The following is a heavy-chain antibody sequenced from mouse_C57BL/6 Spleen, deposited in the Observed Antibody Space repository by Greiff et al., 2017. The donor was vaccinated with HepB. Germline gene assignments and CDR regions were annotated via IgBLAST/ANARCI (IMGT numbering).Heavy chain of an antibody. J-gene: IGHJ3*01. CDR1: GYAFSSSW. CDR2: IYPGDGDT. V-gene: IGHV1-82*01. CDR3: AIDGYYVAY. Sequence: QVQLQQSGPELVKPGASVKISCKASGYAFSSSWMNWVKQRPGKGLEWIGRIYPGDGDTNYNGKFKGKATLTADKSSSTAYMQLSSLTSEDSAVYFCAIDGYYVAYWGQGTLVTVSA. D-gene: IGHD2-3*01.